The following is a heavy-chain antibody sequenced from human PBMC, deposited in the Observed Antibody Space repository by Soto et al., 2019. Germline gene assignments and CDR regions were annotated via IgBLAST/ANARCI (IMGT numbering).Heavy chain of an antibody. V-gene: IGHV1-69*12. CDR3: ARDRGPSSGYYPYWFDP. Sequence: QVQLVQSGAEVKKPGSSVKVSCKASGGTFSSYAISWVRQAPGQGLEWMGETIPIFGTANYAQKFQGRATITAXXSXSXXYMELSSLRSEDTAVYYCARDRGPSSGYYPYWFDPWGQGTLVTVSS. D-gene: IGHD3-22*01. CDR2: TIPIFGTA. CDR1: GGTFSSYA. J-gene: IGHJ5*02.